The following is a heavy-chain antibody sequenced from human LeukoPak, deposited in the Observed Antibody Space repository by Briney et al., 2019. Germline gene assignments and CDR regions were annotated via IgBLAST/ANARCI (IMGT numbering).Heavy chain of an antibody. CDR3: ARDQVVGFYYYYGMDV. J-gene: IGHJ6*02. CDR2: IYTSGST. Sequence: SETLSLTCTVSGGSISSGSYYWSWIRQPAGKGLEWIGRIYTSGSTNYNPSLKSRVTISVDTSKNQFSLKLSSVTAADTAVYYCARDQVVGFYYYYGMDVWGQGTTVTVSS. V-gene: IGHV4-61*02. D-gene: IGHD2-21*01. CDR1: GGSISSGSYY.